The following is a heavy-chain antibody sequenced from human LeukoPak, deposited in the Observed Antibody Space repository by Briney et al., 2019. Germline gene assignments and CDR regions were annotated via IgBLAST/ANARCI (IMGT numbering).Heavy chain of an antibody. CDR3: AKDPPSIQLWSLWVFDY. CDR1: GFTFSSYG. J-gene: IGHJ4*02. CDR2: IWYDGSNK. D-gene: IGHD5-18*01. Sequence: PGRSLRLSCAASGFTFSSYGMHWVRQAPGRGLEWVAVIWYDGSNKYYADSVKGRFIISRDNSKNTLYLQMNSLRAEDTAVYYCAKDPPSIQLWSLWVFDYWGQGTLVTVSS. V-gene: IGHV3-33*06.